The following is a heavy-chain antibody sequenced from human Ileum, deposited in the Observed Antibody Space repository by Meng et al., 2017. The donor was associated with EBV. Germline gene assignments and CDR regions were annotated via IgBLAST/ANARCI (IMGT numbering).Heavy chain of an antibody. J-gene: IGHJ4*02. CDR2: ISAYNGNT. Sequence: QNQLVQSGAEVKKPGDSVKVSCKASGYTFRNYGISWLRQAPGQGLEWMGWISAYNGNTNYAQNLQGRVTMTTDTSTGTAYMEVRSLRSDDTAVYYCARAGNGGSYYFTYWGQGTLVTVS. V-gene: IGHV1-18*01. CDR1: GYTFRNYG. CDR3: ARAGNGGSYYFTY. D-gene: IGHD1-26*01.